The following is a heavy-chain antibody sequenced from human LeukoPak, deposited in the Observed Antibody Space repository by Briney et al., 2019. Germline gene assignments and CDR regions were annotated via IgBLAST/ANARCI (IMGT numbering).Heavy chain of an antibody. CDR2: VYDSGST. J-gene: IGHJ4*02. CDR1: GGSFSGYY. CDR3: ARLSDSTTWFVDS. D-gene: IGHD2/OR15-2a*01. V-gene: IGHV4-34*11. Sequence: SETLSLTCAVYGGSFSGYYWSWIRQPPGKGLEWLGNVYDSGSTNNNPSLEGRVTISEDASKNQFSLRLTSVTAADTAVYFCARLSDSTTWFVDSWGQGTLVTVSS.